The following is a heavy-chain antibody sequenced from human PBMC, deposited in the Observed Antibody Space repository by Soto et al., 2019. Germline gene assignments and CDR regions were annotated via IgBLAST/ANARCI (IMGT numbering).Heavy chain of an antibody. CDR1: GGSISSYY. V-gene: IGHV4-59*12. CDR2: IYYSGST. D-gene: IGHD3-9*01. Sequence: SETLSLTCTVSGGSISSYYWSWIRQPPGKGLEWIGYIYYSGSTNYNPSLKSRVTISVDTSKNQFSLKLSSVTAADTAVYYCDTDASVNYDILTGYRYYYMDVWGKGTTVTV. CDR3: DTDASVNYDILTGYRYYYMDV. J-gene: IGHJ6*03.